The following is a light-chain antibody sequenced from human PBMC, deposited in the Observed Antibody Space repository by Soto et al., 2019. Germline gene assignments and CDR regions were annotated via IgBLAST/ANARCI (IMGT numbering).Light chain of an antibody. CDR1: SGHSRYA. V-gene: IGLV4-69*01. J-gene: IGLJ3*02. Sequence: QSVLTQSPSASASLGASVKLTCTLSSGHSRYAIAWHQQQPEKGPRYLMKVNSDGSHNKGDGIPDRFSGSSSGAERYLTISSLQSEDEADYYCQTWGTGIRVFGGGTKVTVL. CDR2: VNSDGSH. CDR3: QTWGTGIRV.